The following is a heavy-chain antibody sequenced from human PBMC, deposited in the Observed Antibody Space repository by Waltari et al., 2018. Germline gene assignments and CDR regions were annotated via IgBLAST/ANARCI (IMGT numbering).Heavy chain of an antibody. Sequence: QVQLVESGGGVVQPGRSLRLSCAASGFTFSSYAMHWVRQAPGKGLEWVAVISYDGSNKYYADSVKGRFTISRDNSKNTLYLQMNSLRAEDTAVYYCARDAKTMKGPTDYYYGMDVWGQGTTVTVSS. CDR2: ISYDGSNK. CDR3: ARDAKTMKGPTDYYYGMDV. V-gene: IGHV3-30*01. D-gene: IGHD3-22*01. J-gene: IGHJ6*02. CDR1: GFTFSSYA.